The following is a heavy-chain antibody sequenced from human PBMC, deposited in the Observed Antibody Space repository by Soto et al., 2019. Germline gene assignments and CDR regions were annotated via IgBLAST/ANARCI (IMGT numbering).Heavy chain of an antibody. D-gene: IGHD3-3*01. J-gene: IGHJ3*02. CDR1: GYTFTSYG. Sequence: ASVKVSCKASGYTFTSYGISWVRQAPGQGLKWMGWISAYNGNTNYAQKLQGRVTMTTDTSTSTAYMELRSLRSDDTAVYYCARRAPTYYDFWSGYYAFDIWGQGTMVTVSS. CDR2: ISAYNGNT. CDR3: ARRAPTYYDFWSGYYAFDI. V-gene: IGHV1-18*01.